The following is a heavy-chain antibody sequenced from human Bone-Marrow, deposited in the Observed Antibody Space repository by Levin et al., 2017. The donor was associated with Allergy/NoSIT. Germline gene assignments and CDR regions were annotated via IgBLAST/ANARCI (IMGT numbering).Heavy chain of an antibody. Sequence: PGGSLRLSCLASGFTFTNYGMHWVRQAPGKGVEWVAVIWYDGSNTYYGDSVKGRFTISRDDSKNTLYLQMNSLRAEDTAVYYCASAYSYGWFDYWGQGTLVTVSS. CDR1: GFTFTNYG. D-gene: IGHD3-16*01. V-gene: IGHV3-33*01. CDR3: ASAYSYGWFDY. J-gene: IGHJ5*01. CDR2: IWYDGSNT.